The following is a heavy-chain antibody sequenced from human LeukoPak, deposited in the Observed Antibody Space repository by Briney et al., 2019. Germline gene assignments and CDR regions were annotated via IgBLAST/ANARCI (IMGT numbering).Heavy chain of an antibody. J-gene: IGHJ6*02. Sequence: GESLKISCKGSGYIFMDYWIGWVRQMPGKGPELMGLIFPHDSATTYSPSFQGQVTISVDKSISTAYVQWSSLKASDTAIYYCAKYGIKGCSSTNCYTSYYYYGMDVWGQGTTVTVSS. D-gene: IGHD2-2*02. V-gene: IGHV5-51*01. CDR1: GYIFMDYW. CDR2: IFPHDSAT. CDR3: AKYGIKGCSSTNCYTSYYYYGMDV.